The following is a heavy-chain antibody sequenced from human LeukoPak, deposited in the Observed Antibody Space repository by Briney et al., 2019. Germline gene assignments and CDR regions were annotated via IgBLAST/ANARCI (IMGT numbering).Heavy chain of an antibody. V-gene: IGHV3-23*01. Sequence: GGSLRLSCAASGFTFSSYAMSWVRQAPGKGLEWVSAISGSGGSTYYADSVKGRFTISRDNSKNTLYLQMNSLRAEDTAVYYCAKVRVGDYDYVWGSYRSYAFGDWGQGTLVTVSS. D-gene: IGHD3-16*02. CDR1: GFTFSSYA. CDR2: ISGSGGST. J-gene: IGHJ4*02. CDR3: AKVRVGDYDYVWGSYRSYAFGD.